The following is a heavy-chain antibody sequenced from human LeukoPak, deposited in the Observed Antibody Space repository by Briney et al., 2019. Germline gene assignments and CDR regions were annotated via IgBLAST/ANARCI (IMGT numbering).Heavy chain of an antibody. CDR3: ARDYYDSSGYQYLDAFDI. J-gene: IGHJ3*02. CDR1: GGSIISYY. D-gene: IGHD3-22*01. V-gene: IGHV4-59*01. Sequence: SETLSLTCTVSGGSIISYYWSWIRQPPGKGLEWIGYIYYSGSTSYNPSLKSGVTISVDTSKNQFSLKLRSVTAADTAVYYCARDYYDSSGYQYLDAFDIWGQGTMVTVSS. CDR2: IYYSGST.